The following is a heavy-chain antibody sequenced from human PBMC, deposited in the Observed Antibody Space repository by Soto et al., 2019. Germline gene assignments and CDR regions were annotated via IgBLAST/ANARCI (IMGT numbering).Heavy chain of an antibody. V-gene: IGHV3-23*01. CDR3: AKGYGMDV. CDR1: GFTFSSYA. J-gene: IGHJ6*02. Sequence: PGGSLRLSCAASGFTFSSYAMSWVRQTPGKGLEWVSVIRGNGGAISYADSVKGRFTISRDNSKNTLYLQMNGLRAEDTAVYYCAKGYGMDVWGQGTKVTVSS. CDR2: IRGNGGAI.